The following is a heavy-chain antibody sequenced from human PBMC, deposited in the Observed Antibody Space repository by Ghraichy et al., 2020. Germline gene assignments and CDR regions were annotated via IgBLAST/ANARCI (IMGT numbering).Heavy chain of an antibody. J-gene: IGHJ4*02. V-gene: IGHV3-23*01. CDR1: GFTFSSYA. Sequence: GGSLRLSCAASGFTFSSYAMSWVRQAPGKGLEWVSAISGSGGSTYYADSVKGRFTISRDNSKNTLYLQMNSLRAEDTAVYYCANLFSYGSGSYPSYWGQGTLVTVSS. CDR2: ISGSGGST. D-gene: IGHD3-10*01. CDR3: ANLFSYGSGSYPSY.